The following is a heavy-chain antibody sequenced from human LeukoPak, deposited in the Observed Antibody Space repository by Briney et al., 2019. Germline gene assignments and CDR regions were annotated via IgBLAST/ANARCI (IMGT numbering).Heavy chain of an antibody. D-gene: IGHD1-14*01. CDR2: IYHSGNT. V-gene: IGHV4-38-2*02. Sequence: SETLSLTCAVSGYSISSGYYWGWIRPPPGKGLEWIGSIYHSGNTYYNPSLKSRVTTSVDTSKNEFSLKVSSVTAADTAVHYCATDRASGRAFNIWGQGTMVTVSS. CDR1: GYSISSGYY. J-gene: IGHJ3*02. CDR3: ATDRASGRAFNI.